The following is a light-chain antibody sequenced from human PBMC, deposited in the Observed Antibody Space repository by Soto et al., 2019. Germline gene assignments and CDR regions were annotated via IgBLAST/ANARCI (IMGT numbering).Light chain of an antibody. CDR2: GAS. J-gene: IGKJ1*01. Sequence: VLTQSPGTLSLSPGERATLSCRASQSVSSSYLAWYQQKPGQAPRLLISGASSRATGIPDRFSGSGFGRHCTLTISRLEPEDFAVYYCQHYGSSRRWTFGPGTKVEIK. V-gene: IGKV3-20*01. CDR3: QHYGSSRRWT. CDR1: QSVSSSY.